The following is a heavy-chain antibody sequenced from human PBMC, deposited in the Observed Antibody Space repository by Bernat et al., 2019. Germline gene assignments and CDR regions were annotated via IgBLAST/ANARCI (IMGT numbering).Heavy chain of an antibody. Sequence: QVQLQVSGPGLVKPSETLSLTCTVSGGSISSYYWSWIRQPPGKGLEWIGYIYYSGSTNYNPSLKSRVTISVDTSKNQFSLKLSSVTAADTAVYYCARGVVPAAINPLFDYWGQGTLVTVSS. V-gene: IGHV4-59*01. D-gene: IGHD2-2*01. J-gene: IGHJ4*02. CDR2: IYYSGST. CDR3: ARGVVPAAINPLFDY. CDR1: GGSISSYY.